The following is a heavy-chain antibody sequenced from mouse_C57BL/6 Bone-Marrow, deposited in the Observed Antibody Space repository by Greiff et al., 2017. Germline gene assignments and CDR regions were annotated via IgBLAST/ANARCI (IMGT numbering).Heavy chain of an antibody. Sequence: EVMLVESGAELVKPGASVKLSCTASGFNITDYYMHWVKQRTEQGLEWIGRIDPEDGETKYAPKFQGKATLTADTSSNTAYLQLSSLTSEYTAVYYCAQLSYYYGSPAWFAYWGQGTLVTVSA. CDR2: IDPEDGET. D-gene: IGHD1-1*01. J-gene: IGHJ3*01. V-gene: IGHV14-2*01. CDR3: AQLSYYYGSPAWFAY. CDR1: GFNITDYY.